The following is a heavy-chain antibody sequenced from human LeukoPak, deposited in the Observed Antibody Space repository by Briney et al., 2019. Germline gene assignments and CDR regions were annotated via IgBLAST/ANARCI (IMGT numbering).Heavy chain of an antibody. D-gene: IGHD6-6*01. CDR1: GFTFSSNW. CDR3: ARLKEISSLFDY. J-gene: IGHJ4*02. V-gene: IGHV3-7*03. CDR2: INPDGSQK. Sequence: GVSLRLSCAASGFTFSSNWMTWVRQAPGNGLEWVANINPDGSQKYYVDSVKGRFTISRDNAKNSLYLQMNSLRAEDTAVYYCARLKEISSLFDYWGQGTLVTVSS.